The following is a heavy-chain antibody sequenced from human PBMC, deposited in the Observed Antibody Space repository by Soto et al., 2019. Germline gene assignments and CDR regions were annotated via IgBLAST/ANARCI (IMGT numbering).Heavy chain of an antibody. CDR3: ARWSYLDY. CDR1: GFSFGSYA. D-gene: IGHD3-3*01. Sequence: GGSLRLSCAASGFSFGSYALSWVRPAPGKGLEWVSTISGSDGKTFYADSVKVRFSISRDPSQSTLYLQMNSLRADDTAMYYCARWSYLDYWGQGTRVTVSS. CDR2: ISGSDGKT. V-gene: IGHV3-23*01. J-gene: IGHJ4*02.